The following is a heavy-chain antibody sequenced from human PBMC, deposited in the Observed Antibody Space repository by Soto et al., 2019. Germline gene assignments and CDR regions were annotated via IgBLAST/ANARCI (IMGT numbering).Heavy chain of an antibody. J-gene: IGHJ5*02. V-gene: IGHV3-33*01. CDR1: GFTFRNHG. CDR3: ARDLGWPAARFDP. D-gene: IGHD2-2*01. Sequence: TGWSLRLSCAASGFTFRNHGMHWVRLAPGKGLEWVAVIWYDGSEKYYAESVKGRFTVSRDNSKNTLYLQMNSLRGEDTAVYYCARDLGWPAARFDPWGQGTQVTVSA. CDR2: IWYDGSEK.